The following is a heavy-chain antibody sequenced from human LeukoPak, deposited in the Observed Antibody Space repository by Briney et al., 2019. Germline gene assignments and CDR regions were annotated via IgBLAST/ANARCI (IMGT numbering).Heavy chain of an antibody. CDR1: GYTLTDYY. Sequence: GASVKVSCKASGYTLTDYYMHWVRQAPGQGLEWMGRINPNSGGTNYAQKFQGRVTMTRDTSISTVYMELSRLRSDDTAAYYCARVGYYESSGYYKYWGQGTLVTVSS. D-gene: IGHD3-22*01. CDR3: ARVGYYESSGYYKY. CDR2: INPNSGGT. V-gene: IGHV1-2*06. J-gene: IGHJ4*02.